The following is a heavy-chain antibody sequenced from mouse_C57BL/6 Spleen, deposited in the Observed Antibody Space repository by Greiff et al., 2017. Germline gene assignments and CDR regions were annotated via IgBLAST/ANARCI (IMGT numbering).Heavy chain of an antibody. Sequence: QVHVKQPGAELVRPGSSVKLSCKASGYTFTSYWMHWVKQRPIQGLEWIGNIDPSDSETHYNQKFKDKATLTVDKSSSTAYMQLSSLTSEDSAVYYCARYGHYYGSSYFDYWGQGTTRTVSS. CDR1: GYTFTSYW. V-gene: IGHV1-52*01. CDR2: IDPSDSET. J-gene: IGHJ2*01. D-gene: IGHD1-1*01. CDR3: ARYGHYYGSSYFDY.